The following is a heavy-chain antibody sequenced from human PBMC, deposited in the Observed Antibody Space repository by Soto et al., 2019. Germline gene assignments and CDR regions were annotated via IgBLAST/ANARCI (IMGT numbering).Heavy chain of an antibody. Sequence: QVQLQQWGAGLLKPSETLSLTCAVYGGSFSGYYWSWIRQPPGKGLEWIGEINHSGSTNYNPSLKRRVSISVDTSKNQFSLKLSSVTAADTAVYYCATPRGSGSYYFDYWGHGTLFTFSS. CDR1: GGSFSGYY. J-gene: IGHJ4*01. D-gene: IGHD1-26*01. CDR3: ATPRGSGSYYFDY. CDR2: INHSGST. V-gene: IGHV4-34*01.